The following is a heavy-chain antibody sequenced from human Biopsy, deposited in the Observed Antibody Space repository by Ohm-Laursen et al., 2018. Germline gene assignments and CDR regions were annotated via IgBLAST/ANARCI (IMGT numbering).Heavy chain of an antibody. J-gene: IGHJ2*01. D-gene: IGHD3-9*01. CDR3: VREPKTGTAEAWYFDL. V-gene: IGHV4-31*03. CDR2: ISYNERT. Sequence: TLSLTCSASGASVKTSGYLWAWIRQRPGKGLEWIGYISYNERTHYNPSLTSRLAISFDTSNNRISLQLRSVSVADTAVYYCVREPKTGTAEAWYFDLWGRGSPVTVPS. CDR1: GASVKTSGYL.